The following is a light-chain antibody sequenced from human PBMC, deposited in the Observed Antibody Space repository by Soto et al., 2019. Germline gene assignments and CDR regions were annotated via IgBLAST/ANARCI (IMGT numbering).Light chain of an antibody. Sequence: DIQMTQSPSSLSASVGDRVTITCRASQSISSYLNWYQQKPGKAPKLLIYAASSLQSGVPSRFSGSGSGTDFTLTISSLPPEDFATYYCQQSYSTSMYTFGQGTKLEIK. J-gene: IGKJ2*01. CDR1: QSISSY. CDR2: AAS. V-gene: IGKV1-39*01. CDR3: QQSYSTSMYT.